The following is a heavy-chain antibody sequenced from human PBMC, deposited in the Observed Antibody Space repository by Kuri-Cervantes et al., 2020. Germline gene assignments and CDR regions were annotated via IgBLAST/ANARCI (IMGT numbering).Heavy chain of an antibody. V-gene: IGHV1-8*02. Sequence: ASPKVFCKASGYTFTSYDINWVRQATGQGLEWMGWRNPNSGNTGYAQKFQGRVTMTSNTSISTAYMELSSLRSEDTAVYYCARGVVEMATITLDYWVQGTLVTVSS. CDR1: GYTFTSYD. CDR2: RNPNSGNT. J-gene: IGHJ4*02. CDR3: ARGVVEMATITLDY. D-gene: IGHD5-24*01.